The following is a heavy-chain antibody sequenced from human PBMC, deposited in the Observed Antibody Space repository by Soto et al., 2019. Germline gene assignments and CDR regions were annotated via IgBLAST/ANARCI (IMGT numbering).Heavy chain of an antibody. D-gene: IGHD6-13*01. CDR1: GFTFSSYA. CDR2: ISYDGSNK. Sequence: PGGSLRLSCAASGFTFSSYAMHWVRQAPGKGLEWVAVISYDGSNKYYADSVKGRFTISRDNSKNTLYLQMNSLRAEDTAVYYCARDRSSWTYYYGMDVWGQGTTVTVSS. V-gene: IGHV3-30-3*01. J-gene: IGHJ6*02. CDR3: ARDRSSWTYYYGMDV.